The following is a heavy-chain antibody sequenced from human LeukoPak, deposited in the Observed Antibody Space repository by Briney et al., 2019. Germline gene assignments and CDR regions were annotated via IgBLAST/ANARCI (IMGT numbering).Heavy chain of an antibody. D-gene: IGHD4-23*01. V-gene: IGHV4-30-4*08. CDR1: GFTFSSYA. CDR3: ARDRPYGGNDY. J-gene: IGHJ4*02. Sequence: LRLSCAASGFTFSSYAMSWVRQAPGKGLEWIGYIYYSGSTYYNPSLKSRVTISVDTSKNQFSLKLSSVTAADTAVYYCARDRPYGGNDYWGQGTLVTVSS. CDR2: IYYSGST.